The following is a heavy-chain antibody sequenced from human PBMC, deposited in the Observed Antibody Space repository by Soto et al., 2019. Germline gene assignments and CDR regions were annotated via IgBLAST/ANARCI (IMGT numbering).Heavy chain of an antibody. D-gene: IGHD3-3*01. CDR1: GGSFSGYS. V-gene: IGHV4-34*01. CDR2: INHSGST. Sequence: SETLSLTCAVYGGSFSGYSWTWIRQPPGTGLEWVGEINHSGSTNYNPSLKSRVTISVDTSKNQFSLKLTSVTAADTAVYYCARLVRSAYDFWNEYLSDYRAQRTPVTVSS. CDR3: ARLVRSAYDFWNEYLSDY. J-gene: IGHJ4*02.